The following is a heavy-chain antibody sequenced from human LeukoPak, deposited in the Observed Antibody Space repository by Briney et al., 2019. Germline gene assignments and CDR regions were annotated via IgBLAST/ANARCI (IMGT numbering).Heavy chain of an antibody. CDR2: ISAYNGNT. CDR1: GYTFTSYG. V-gene: IGHV1-18*01. D-gene: IGHD3-22*01. Sequence: ASVKVSCKASGYTFTSYGISWVRQAPGQGLEWMGWISAYNGNTNYAQKLQGRVTMTTDTSTSTAYMELRSLRSDDTAVYYCARGPAVVVVIKGRFDYWGQGTLVTVSS. CDR3: ARGPAVVVVIKGRFDY. J-gene: IGHJ4*02.